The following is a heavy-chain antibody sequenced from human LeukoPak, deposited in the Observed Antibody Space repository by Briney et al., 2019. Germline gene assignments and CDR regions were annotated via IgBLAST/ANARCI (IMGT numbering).Heavy chain of an antibody. CDR3: ARDQEGFDY. V-gene: IGHV1-46*01. Sequence: ASVKVSCKASGYTFTNNYLHWVRQAPGQGLEWMGMIYPRDGSTSYAQNFQGRVAVTRDTSTTTVHMELRGLRSEDTAVYYCARDQEGFDYWGQGTVVTVSS. CDR2: IYPRDGST. CDR1: GYTFTNNY. J-gene: IGHJ4*02.